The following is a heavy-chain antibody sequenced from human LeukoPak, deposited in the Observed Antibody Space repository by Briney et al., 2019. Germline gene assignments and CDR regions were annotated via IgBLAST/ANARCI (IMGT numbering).Heavy chain of an antibody. D-gene: IGHD1-26*01. V-gene: IGHV3-23*01. CDR2: ISGSGGTT. J-gene: IGHJ6*02. Sequence: GGSLRLSCAASGFTFNTYAMSWVRQAPGKGLEWVSGISGSGGTTYYADSVKGRYTISRDKSKNTLDLQMNSLRAEDTAVYYCAKGIRIVGADYYYGMDVWGQGTTVTVSS. CDR1: GFTFNTYA. CDR3: AKGIRIVGADYYYGMDV.